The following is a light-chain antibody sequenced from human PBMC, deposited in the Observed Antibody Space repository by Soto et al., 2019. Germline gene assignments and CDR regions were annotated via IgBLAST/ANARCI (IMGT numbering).Light chain of an antibody. Sequence: QSVLTQPASVSGSPGQSITISCTGTSSDVGSYNLVSWYQHHPGKAPKLLIYEGSKRPSGVSNRFSGSKSGNTASLTISRLQAEDEADYYCCSYAGSSTVVFGGGTKLTVL. J-gene: IGLJ3*02. V-gene: IGLV2-23*01. CDR3: CSYAGSSTVV. CDR2: EGS. CDR1: SSDVGSYNL.